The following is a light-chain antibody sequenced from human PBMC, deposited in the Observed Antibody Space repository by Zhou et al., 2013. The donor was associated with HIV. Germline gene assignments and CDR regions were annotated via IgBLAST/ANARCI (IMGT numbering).Light chain of an antibody. CDR2: GAS. J-gene: IGKJ2*01. V-gene: IGKV3D-15*01. CDR3: QHYGVSPYT. Sequence: EIVMTQSPATLSVSPGEGATLSCRASQTVSSNLAWYQQKPGQAPKVLIFGASTRANGIPDRFSGSGSGTEFTLTISRLEPEDFAVYYCQHYGVSPYTFGPGTKLEI. CDR1: QTVSSN.